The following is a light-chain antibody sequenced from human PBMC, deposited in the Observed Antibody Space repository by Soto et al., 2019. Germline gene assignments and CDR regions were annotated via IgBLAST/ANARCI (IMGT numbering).Light chain of an antibody. Sequence: QSALTQPASVSGSPGQSITISCTGTSTDVGGYNYVSWYQQYPGKAPKVMIYEVSNRPSGVSNRFSGSKSGNTASLTISGLQAEDEADYYCSSYRSDSTLVFGGGTQLTVL. CDR3: SSYRSDSTLV. CDR2: EVS. CDR1: STDVGGYNY. J-gene: IGLJ2*01. V-gene: IGLV2-14*01.